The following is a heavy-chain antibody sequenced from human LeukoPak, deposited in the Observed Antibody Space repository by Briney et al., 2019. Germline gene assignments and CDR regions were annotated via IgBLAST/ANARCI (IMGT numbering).Heavy chain of an antibody. CDR2: ISYDGSNK. V-gene: IGHV3-30*18. CDR1: GFTFSSYG. J-gene: IGHJ3*02. Sequence: GGSLRLSCAASGFTFSSYGMHWVRQAPGKGLEWVAVISYDGSNKYYADSVKGRFTISRDNSKNTLYLQMNSLRAEDTAVYYCAKDPNGDYVGAFDSWGQGTMVTVSS. D-gene: IGHD4-17*01. CDR3: AKDPNGDYVGAFDS.